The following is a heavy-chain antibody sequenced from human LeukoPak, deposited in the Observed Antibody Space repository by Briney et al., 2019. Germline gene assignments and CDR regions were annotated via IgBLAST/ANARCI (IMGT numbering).Heavy chain of an antibody. CDR1: GYSFSDDW. J-gene: IGHJ4*02. CDR3: ARHPAFDY. V-gene: IGHV5-51*01. CDR2: IYPGDSET. Sequence: GESLKISCKGSGYSFSDDWIAWVRQMPGKGLEWMGIIYPGDSETRYSPSFQGQVTISADKSINTAYLQWSSLKASDTAMYYCARHPAFDYWGKGNLVTVSS.